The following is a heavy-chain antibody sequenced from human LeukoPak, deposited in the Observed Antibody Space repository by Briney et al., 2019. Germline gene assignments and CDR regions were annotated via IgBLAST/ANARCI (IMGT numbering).Heavy chain of an antibody. CDR2: IIPIFGTA. D-gene: IGHD3-22*01. J-gene: IGHJ3*02. CDR1: GYTFTGYY. V-gene: IGHV1-69*13. CDR3: ARDVMAYYYDSSGGDAFDI. Sequence: SVKVSCKASGYTFTGYYMHWVRQAPGQGLEWMGGIIPIFGTANYAQKLQGRVTITADESTSTAYMELSSLRSEDTAVYYCARDVMAYYYDSSGGDAFDIWGQGTMVTVSS.